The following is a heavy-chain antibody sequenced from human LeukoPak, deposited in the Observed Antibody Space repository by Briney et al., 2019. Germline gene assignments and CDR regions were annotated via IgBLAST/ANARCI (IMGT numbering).Heavy chain of an antibody. J-gene: IGHJ4*02. CDR1: GFTFDDYA. CDR2: INWNSGSI. Sequence: GGSLRLSCAASGFTFDDYAMHWVRQAPGKGLEWVSGINWNSGSIGYADSVKGRFTISRDNSKNTLYLQMNSLRAEDTAVYYCAKSGYSSSWTWWGWGQGTLVTVSS. CDR3: AKSGYSSSWTWWG. D-gene: IGHD6-13*01. V-gene: IGHV3-9*01.